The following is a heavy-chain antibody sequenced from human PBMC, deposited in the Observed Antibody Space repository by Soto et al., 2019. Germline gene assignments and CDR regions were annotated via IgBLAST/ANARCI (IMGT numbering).Heavy chain of an antibody. CDR1: GYTFTTYG. V-gene: IGHV1-18*04. D-gene: IGHD6-13*01. CDR2: ISTSNGDT. Sequence: ASVKVSCKASGYTFTTYGISWVRQAPGQGLEWMAWISTSNGDTHYAQKVQDRVSMTTDRFTSTAYMELRSLRSDDTAIYYCARDSAAHGPVFDYWGQGTLVTVSS. J-gene: IGHJ4*02. CDR3: ARDSAAHGPVFDY.